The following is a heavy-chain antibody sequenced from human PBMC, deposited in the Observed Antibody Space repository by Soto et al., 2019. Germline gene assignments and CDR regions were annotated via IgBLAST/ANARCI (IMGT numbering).Heavy chain of an antibody. CDR3: ARLPYGSRSKYFDH. V-gene: IGHV4-39*01. D-gene: IGHD3-10*01. Sequence: QLQLQESGPGLVKPSETLSLTCTVSGGSTSSSNYYWGWIRQPPGKGLEWIGSMYYRGNTYYNPSLKSRVTVSLDTSNNQFSLSLSSVTAADTAVYYCARLPYGSRSKYFDHWGQGILVTVSS. CDR2: MYYRGNT. J-gene: IGHJ4*02. CDR1: GGSTSSSNYY.